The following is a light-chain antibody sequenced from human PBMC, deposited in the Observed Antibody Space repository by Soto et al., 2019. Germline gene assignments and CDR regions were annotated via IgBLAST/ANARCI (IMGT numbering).Light chain of an antibody. Sequence: DIVMTQSPLSLPVTPGEPASISCRSSQSLLNRNAYNYLEWYLQKPGQSPQLLIYLGSNRASGVPDRVNGSGSGTDFTLKISRVEAEDVGVYYCMQALQTPPTFGQGTKVEIK. V-gene: IGKV2-28*01. CDR2: LGS. CDR1: QSLLNRNAYNY. CDR3: MQALQTPPT. J-gene: IGKJ1*01.